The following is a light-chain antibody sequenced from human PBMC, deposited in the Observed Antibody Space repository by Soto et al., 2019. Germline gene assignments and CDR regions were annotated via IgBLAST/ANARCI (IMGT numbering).Light chain of an antibody. CDR1: QSLGTR. Sequence: EIVLTQSPATLSLSPGERATLSCRSSQSLGTRLAWYQLKPGQSPRLLIYDASNREPGTPARFSGSGSGTAFTLTISSLEHEDFATYYCLQRSDWPLTFGGGTKVEIK. CDR2: DAS. CDR3: LQRSDWPLT. V-gene: IGKV3-11*01. J-gene: IGKJ4*01.